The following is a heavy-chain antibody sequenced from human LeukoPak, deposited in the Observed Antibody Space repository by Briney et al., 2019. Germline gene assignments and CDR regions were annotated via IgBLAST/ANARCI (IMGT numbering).Heavy chain of an antibody. CDR2: INPNSGGT. CDR1: GYTFTGYY. V-gene: IGHV1-2*02. CDR3: ARVVWQQWLDQYYFDY. Sequence: ASVKVSCKASGYTFTGYYMHWVRQAPGQGLEWMGWINPNSGGTNYAQKFQGRVTMTRDTSISTAYMELSRLRSDDTAVYYCARVVWQQWLDQYYFDYWGQGTLVTVSP. J-gene: IGHJ4*02. D-gene: IGHD6-19*01.